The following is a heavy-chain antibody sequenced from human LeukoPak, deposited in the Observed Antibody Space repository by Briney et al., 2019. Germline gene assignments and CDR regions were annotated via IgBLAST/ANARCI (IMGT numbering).Heavy chain of an antibody. D-gene: IGHD4-23*01. Sequence: SVKVSCKASGGTFSSYAITWVRQAPGQGLEWMGGIFPIFGTADYAQKFQGRVTVTADESTSTAYMELSSLRSEDTAVYYCARRQPPYSGKNRAFDYWGQGTLVTVSS. CDR3: ARRQPPYSGKNRAFDY. J-gene: IGHJ4*02. CDR2: IFPIFGTA. CDR1: GGTFSSYA. V-gene: IGHV1-69*01.